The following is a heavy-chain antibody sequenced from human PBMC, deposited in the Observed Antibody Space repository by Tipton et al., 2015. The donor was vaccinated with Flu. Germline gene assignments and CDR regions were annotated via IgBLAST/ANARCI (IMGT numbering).Heavy chain of an antibody. CDR3: ARGLGFYDSDGYSDALDI. CDR2: IYDTGST. V-gene: IGHV4-39*07. D-gene: IGHD3-22*01. J-gene: IGHJ3*02. CDR1: SGPLINSAYY. Sequence: TLSLTCTVSSGPLINSAYYWGWIRQTPEKGLEWIGSIYDTGSTYYNPSLEGRVTLSLHTSKNQFSLRLTPMTAADTAVYYCARGLGFYDSDGYSDALDIWGQGTAVSVSS.